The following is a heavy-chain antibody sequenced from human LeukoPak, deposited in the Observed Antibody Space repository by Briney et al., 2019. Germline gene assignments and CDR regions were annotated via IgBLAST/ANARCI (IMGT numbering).Heavy chain of an antibody. J-gene: IGHJ4*02. D-gene: IGHD3-22*01. Sequence: SETLSLTCTVSGGSISSYYWSWIRQPPGKGLEWIGYIHYSGSTNYKPSLKSRVTISVETSKNQFSLKLRSVTAADTAVYYCARVTGYMIEDYFDYWGQGTLVTVSS. CDR1: GGSISSYY. CDR2: IHYSGST. CDR3: ARVTGYMIEDYFDY. V-gene: IGHV4-59*01.